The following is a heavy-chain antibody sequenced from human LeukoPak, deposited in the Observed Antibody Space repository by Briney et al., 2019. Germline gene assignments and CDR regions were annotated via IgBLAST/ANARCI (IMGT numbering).Heavy chain of an antibody. D-gene: IGHD3-22*01. J-gene: IGHJ4*02. CDR1: GGSFSGYY. CDR2: INHSGST. V-gene: IGHV4-34*01. CDR3: ARIGDSSGYFVPPVY. Sequence: PSETLSLTCAVYGGSFSGYYWSWIRQPPGKGLEWIGEINHSGSTNYNPSLKSRVTISVDTSKNQFSLKLSSVTAADTAVYYCARIGDSSGYFVPPVYWGQGTLVTVSS.